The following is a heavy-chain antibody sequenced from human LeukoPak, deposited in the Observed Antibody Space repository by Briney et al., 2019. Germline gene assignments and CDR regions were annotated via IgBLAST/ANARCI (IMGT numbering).Heavy chain of an antibody. J-gene: IGHJ4*02. CDR2: ISGSGGST. D-gene: IGHD3-10*01. V-gene: IGHV3-23*01. CDR3: AKPYDSGTFATGY. CDR1: GFTFSSYA. Sequence: QAGGSLRLSCAAPGFTFSSYAMSWVRQAPGKGLEWVSAISGSGGSTYYADSVKGRFTISRDNSKNTLYLQMNSLRAEDTAVYYCAKPYDSGTFATGYWGQGTPVTVSS.